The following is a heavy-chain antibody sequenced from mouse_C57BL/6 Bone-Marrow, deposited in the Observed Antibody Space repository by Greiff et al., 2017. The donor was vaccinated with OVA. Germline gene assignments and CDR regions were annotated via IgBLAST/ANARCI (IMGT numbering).Heavy chain of an antibody. CDR1: GYAFSSSW. D-gene: IGHD1-1*01. CDR3: ARSRYGSSHFDY. CDR2: IYPGDGDT. J-gene: IGHJ2*01. Sequence: VMLVESGPEPVKPGASVKISCKASGYAFSSSWMNWVKQRPGKGLEWIGRIYPGDGDTNYNGKFKGKATLTADKSSSTAYMQLSSLTSEDSAVYYCARSRYGSSHFDYWGQGTTLTVSS. V-gene: IGHV1-82*01.